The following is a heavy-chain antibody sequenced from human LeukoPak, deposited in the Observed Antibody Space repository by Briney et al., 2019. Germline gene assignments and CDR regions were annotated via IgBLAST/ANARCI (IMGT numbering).Heavy chain of an antibody. CDR2: INPNSGGT. Sequence: ASVKVSCKASGYTFTGYYMHWVRQAPGQGLEWMGWINPNSGGTNYAQKFQGRVTMTRDTSISTAYMELSRLRSDDTAVYYCARDPSYCSSTSCYWGDYYYYYGMDVWGQGTTVTVSS. CDR3: ARDPSYCSSTSCYWGDYYYYYGMDV. D-gene: IGHD2-2*01. V-gene: IGHV1-2*02. J-gene: IGHJ6*02. CDR1: GYTFTGYY.